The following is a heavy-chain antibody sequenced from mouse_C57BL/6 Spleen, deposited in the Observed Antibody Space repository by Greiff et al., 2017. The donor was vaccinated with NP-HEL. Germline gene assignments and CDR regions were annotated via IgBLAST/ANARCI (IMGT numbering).Heavy chain of an antibody. Sequence: QVQLQQSGPELVKPGASVKISCKASGYAFSSSWMNWVKQRPGKGLEWIGRIYPGDGDTNYNGKFKGKATLTADKSSSTAYMQLSSLTSEDSAVYFCARLGVVGDFDVWGTGTTVTVSS. CDR2: IYPGDGDT. J-gene: IGHJ1*03. V-gene: IGHV1-82*01. CDR1: GYAFSSSW. CDR3: ARLGVVGDFDV. D-gene: IGHD1-1*01.